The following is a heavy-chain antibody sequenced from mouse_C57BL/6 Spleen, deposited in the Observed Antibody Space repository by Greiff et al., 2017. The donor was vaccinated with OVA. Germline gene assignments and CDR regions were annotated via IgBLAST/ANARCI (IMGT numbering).Heavy chain of an antibody. CDR1: GYTFTSYW. CDR2: INPSNGGT. CDR3: ARYGYDLRSAMDY. V-gene: IGHV1-53*01. D-gene: IGHD2-2*01. J-gene: IGHJ4*01. Sequence: VQLQQSGTELVKPGASVKLSCKASGYTFTSYWMHWVKQRPGQGFEWIGNINPSNGGTNYNEKFKSKATLTVDKSSSTAYMQLSSLTSEDSAVYYCARYGYDLRSAMDYWGQGTSVTVSS.